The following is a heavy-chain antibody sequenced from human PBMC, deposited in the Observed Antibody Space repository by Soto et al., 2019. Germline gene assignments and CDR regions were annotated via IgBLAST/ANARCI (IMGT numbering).Heavy chain of an antibody. CDR2: IRTRSTYT. V-gene: IGHV3-11*06. J-gene: IGHJ6*02. D-gene: IGHD1-1*01. Sequence: QVLLVESGGGLVKAGGSLRLSCAASGFIFSDYYMSWVRQTPGKGLEWVSYIRTRSTYTNYADSVKGRFTISRDNTENSLYLQMDSLRVEDTAVYYCARDLAWKRGKVGRYYYGMDVWGQGTTVTVSS. CDR3: ARDLAWKRGKVGRYYYGMDV. CDR1: GFIFSDYY.